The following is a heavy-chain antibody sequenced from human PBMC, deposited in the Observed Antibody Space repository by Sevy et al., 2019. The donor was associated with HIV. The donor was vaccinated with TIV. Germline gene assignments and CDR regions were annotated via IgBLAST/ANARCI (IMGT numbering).Heavy chain of an antibody. J-gene: IGHJ4*02. V-gene: IGHV3-11*06. CDR2: ISSSSSYT. Sequence: GGSLRLSCAASGFTFSDYYMSWIRQAPGKGLEWVSYISSSSSYTNYADSVKGRFTISRDNAKNSLYLQMNSLRAEDTAVYYCASASSAGEYYYDSSGSHPFDYWGQGTLVTVSS. CDR1: GFTFSDYY. CDR3: ASASSAGEYYYDSSGSHPFDY. D-gene: IGHD3-22*01.